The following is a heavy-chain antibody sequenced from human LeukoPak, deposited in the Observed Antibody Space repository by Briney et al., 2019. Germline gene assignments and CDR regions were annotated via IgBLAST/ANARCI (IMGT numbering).Heavy chain of an antibody. V-gene: IGHV1-2*02. CDR3: AREKMEVGYYGLDV. CDR2: INPNSGGT. D-gene: IGHD1-1*01. Sequence: GASVKVSYRASGYTFTGYYMHWVRQAPGQGLEWMGWINPNSGGTNYAQKFQGRVTMTRDTSISTAYMELSRLRCDDTAVYYCAREKMEVGYYGLDVWGQGTTVTVSS. CDR1: GYTFTGYY. J-gene: IGHJ6*02.